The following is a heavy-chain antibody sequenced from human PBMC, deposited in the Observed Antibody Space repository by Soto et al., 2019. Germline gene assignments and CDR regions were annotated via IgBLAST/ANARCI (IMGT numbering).Heavy chain of an antibody. CDR3: AREGLAFDI. V-gene: IGHV3-33*01. J-gene: IGHJ3*02. CDR2: IWYDGSNK. CDR1: GFTFSSYG. Sequence: SLRLSCGASGFTFSSYGMHWVRQAPCKGLEWVAVIWYDGSNKYYADSVKGRFTISRDNSKNTLYLQMNSLRAEDTAVYYCAREGLAFDIWGQGTMVTVSS.